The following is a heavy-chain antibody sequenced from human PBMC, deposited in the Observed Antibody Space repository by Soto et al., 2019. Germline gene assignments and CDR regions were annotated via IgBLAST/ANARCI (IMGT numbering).Heavy chain of an antibody. CDR1: GYTFPTYD. Sequence: QVQLVQSGAEVKKPGASVKVSCKASGYTFPTYDINWVRQAPGQGLEWMGWMNPNSGNTGYAQKFQGRVTMTRDTSISTAYMELSSLRSEDTAVYYCARGHCSGGGCSWNGFFDLWGRGTLVTVSS. CDR2: MNPNSGNT. J-gene: IGHJ2*01. CDR3: ARGHCSGGGCSWNGFFDL. V-gene: IGHV1-8*01. D-gene: IGHD2-15*01.